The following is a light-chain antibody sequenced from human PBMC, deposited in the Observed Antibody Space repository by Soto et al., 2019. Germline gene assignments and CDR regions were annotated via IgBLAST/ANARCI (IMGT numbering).Light chain of an antibody. V-gene: IGKV3-11*01. CDR1: QSVSSY. J-gene: IGKJ2*01. CDR3: QQRTHWPPYT. CDR2: ATT. Sequence: IVLTQSPATLSLSPGERATLSCRASQSVSSYLAWYQQKTGQGPRLLILATTTRATGIPARFSGSGSGTDFTLTISSLEPEDFAVYYCQQRTHWPPYTFGQGTRLEIK.